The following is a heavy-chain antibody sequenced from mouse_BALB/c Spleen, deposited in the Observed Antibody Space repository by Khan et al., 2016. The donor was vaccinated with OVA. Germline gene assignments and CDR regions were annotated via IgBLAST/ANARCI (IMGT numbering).Heavy chain of an antibody. Sequence: VQLQESGAELVRPGTSVKISCKASGYTFTNYWLGWVKQRPGHGLEWIGDIYPGAGYINYNQKFKGRATMTADTSSSTAYIQISSLTSEDSAVYFCTRWATWFVDVWGAGTTVTVSS. CDR2: IYPGAGYI. CDR1: GYTFTNYW. CDR3: TRWATWFVDV. J-gene: IGHJ1*01. V-gene: IGHV1-63*02. D-gene: IGHD3-1*01.